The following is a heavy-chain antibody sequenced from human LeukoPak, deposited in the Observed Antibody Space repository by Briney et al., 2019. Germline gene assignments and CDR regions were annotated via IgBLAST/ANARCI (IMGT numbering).Heavy chain of an antibody. D-gene: IGHD3-16*01. CDR2: ISISGGST. V-gene: IGHV3-23*01. J-gene: IGHJ4*02. Sequence: RSGGSLRLSCAASGFTFSSYEMNWVRQAPGKGLQWVSAISISGGSTYYADSVKGRFTISRDNSKNTLYLQMNSLRAEDTAVYYCAKVPLITAFKYFDYWGQGTLVTVSS. CDR1: GFTFSSYE. CDR3: AKVPLITAFKYFDY.